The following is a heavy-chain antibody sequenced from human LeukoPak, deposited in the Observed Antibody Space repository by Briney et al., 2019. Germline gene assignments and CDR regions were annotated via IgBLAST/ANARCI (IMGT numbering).Heavy chain of an antibody. D-gene: IGHD3-3*01. CDR3: AGTIFGVAVGAFDI. CDR2: INHRGYT. J-gene: IGHJ3*02. Sequence: KPSETLSLTCAVYGESFNGYFWSWIRQPPGKGLEWIGEINHRGYTNYNPSLKSRVTTSVDTSKNQFSLKLGSVTAADTAVYYCAGTIFGVAVGAFDIWGQGTMVTVSS. CDR1: GESFNGYF. V-gene: IGHV4-34*01.